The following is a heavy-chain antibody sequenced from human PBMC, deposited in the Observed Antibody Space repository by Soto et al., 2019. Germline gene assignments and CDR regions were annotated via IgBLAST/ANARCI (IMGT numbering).Heavy chain of an antibody. CDR1: GFSLITSGVG. CDR2: IYWDDDK. Sequence: QITLKEAGPTLVKPTQTLTLTCSFSGFSLITSGVGVGWIRQPPGKALEWLALIYWDDDKGYSTSLKSRLTXTXDTSKNQVVLTMTNMDPADTATYYCAHTMAPRIFDSWGQGTLVTVSS. J-gene: IGHJ4*02. V-gene: IGHV2-5*02. CDR3: AHTMAPRIFDS.